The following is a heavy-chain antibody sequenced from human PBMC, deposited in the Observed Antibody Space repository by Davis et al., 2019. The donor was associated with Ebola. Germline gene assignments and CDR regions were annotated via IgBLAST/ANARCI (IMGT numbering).Heavy chain of an antibody. CDR1: GFTFSGSA. CDR3: SSTVTTRDY. J-gene: IGHJ4*02. V-gene: IGHV3-73*01. D-gene: IGHD4-17*01. CDR2: IRSKANSYAT. Sequence: GESLKISCAASGFTFSGSAMHWVRQASGKGLEWVGRIRSKANSYATAYAASVKGRFTISRDDSKNTAHLQMNSLKTEDTAVYYCSSTVTTRDYWGQGTLVTVSS.